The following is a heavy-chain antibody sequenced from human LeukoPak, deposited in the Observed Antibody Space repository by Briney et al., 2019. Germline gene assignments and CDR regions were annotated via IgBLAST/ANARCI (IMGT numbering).Heavy chain of an antibody. D-gene: IGHD2-2*01. CDR2: INPNSGDT. CDR3: ARIVGYCSSNICFDY. J-gene: IGHJ4*02. CDR1: GYTFTGYY. Sequence: GALVKVSCKASGYTFTGYYIHWVRQAPGQGPEWVAWINPNSGDTRYAQKFQGRVTLTTDTSISTAFMELSRLRSDDTAVYYCARIVGYCSSNICFDYWGQGTLVTVSS. V-gene: IGHV1-2*02.